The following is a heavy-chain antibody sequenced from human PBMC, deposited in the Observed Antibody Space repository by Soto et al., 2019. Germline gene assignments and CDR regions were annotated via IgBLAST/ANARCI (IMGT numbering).Heavy chain of an antibody. V-gene: IGHV3-66*01. Sequence: EVQLVESGGGLVQPGGSLRLSCAASGFTVSSNYMSWVRQAPGKGLEWVSVIYSGGSTYYADSVKGRFTISRDNSKNTLYLQMNSLRAEDTAVYYCARDRRDCSGGSCYSAKYYYYMDVWGKGTTVTVSS. D-gene: IGHD2-15*01. J-gene: IGHJ6*03. CDR1: GFTVSSNY. CDR2: IYSGGST. CDR3: ARDRRDCSGGSCYSAKYYYYMDV.